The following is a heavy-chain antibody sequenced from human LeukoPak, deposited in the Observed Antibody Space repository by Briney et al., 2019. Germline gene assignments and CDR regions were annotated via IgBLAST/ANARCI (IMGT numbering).Heavy chain of an antibody. CDR2: INPNSGGT. V-gene: IGHV1-2*02. D-gene: IGHD3-10*01. CDR1: GYTFTGYY. CDR3: AITRAIWFGEADAFDI. J-gene: IGHJ3*02. Sequence: GASVKVSCKASGYTFTGYYMHWVRQAPGQGLEWMGWINPNSGGTNYAQKFQGRVTMTRDTSISTAYMELSRLRSDDTAVYYCAITRAIWFGEADAFDIWDQGTMVTVSS.